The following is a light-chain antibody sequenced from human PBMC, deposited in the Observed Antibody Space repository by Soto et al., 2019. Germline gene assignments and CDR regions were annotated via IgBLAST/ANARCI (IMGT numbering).Light chain of an antibody. V-gene: IGKV2-28*01. J-gene: IGKJ2*01. Sequence: IVMTQSPLSLPVTPGEPASISCRSSQSLLHSNAYNYLDWYLQKPGQSPQLLIYFGSNRASGVPDRCSGSGSGRDFTLKISRVEAEDVGVYYCMQTLQTPYTFGQGTKLEIK. CDR1: QSLLHSNAYNY. CDR2: FGS. CDR3: MQTLQTPYT.